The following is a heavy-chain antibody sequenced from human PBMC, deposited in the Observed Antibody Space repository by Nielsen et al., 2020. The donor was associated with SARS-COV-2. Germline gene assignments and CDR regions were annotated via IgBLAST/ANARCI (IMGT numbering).Heavy chain of an antibody. CDR3: SSELVPGYYGMDV. D-gene: IGHD6-13*01. V-gene: IGHV3-33*01. J-gene: IGHJ6*02. CDR1: GFTFSSYG. Sequence: GGSLRLSCAASGFTFSSYGMHWVRPAPGKGLEWVAVIWYDGSNKYYADSVKGRFTISRDNSKNTLYLQMNSLRAEDTAVYYCSSELVPGYYGMDVWGQGTTVSVSS. CDR2: IWYDGSNK.